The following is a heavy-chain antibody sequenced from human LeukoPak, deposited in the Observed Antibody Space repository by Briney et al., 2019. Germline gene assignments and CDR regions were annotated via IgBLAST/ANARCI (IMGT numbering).Heavy chain of an antibody. Sequence: ASETLSLTCTVAGGSISTYHWNWIRQPAGEWLEWIGRIQNSDTNYNPSLKSRVIISVDTSKKQFSLKLSSVTAADTAVYYCARRTDSGSYNWFDHWGQGTMVTVSS. V-gene: IGHV4-4*07. CDR2: IQNSDT. D-gene: IGHD1-26*01. CDR3: ARRTDSGSYNWFDH. CDR1: GGSISTYH. J-gene: IGHJ5*02.